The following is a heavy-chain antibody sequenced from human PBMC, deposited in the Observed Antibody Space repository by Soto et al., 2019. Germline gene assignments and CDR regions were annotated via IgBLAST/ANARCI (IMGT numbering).Heavy chain of an antibody. CDR3: TTEPDYSNYFEY. Sequence: XXRQAPGKGLEWVGRIRSKADGGTTDYAAPVKDRFTISRDDSKNTLHLQMNSLKTEDTAVYYCTTEPDYSNYFEYWGQGTLVTVSS. D-gene: IGHD4-4*01. V-gene: IGHV3-15*07. CDR2: IRSKADGGTT. J-gene: IGHJ4*02.